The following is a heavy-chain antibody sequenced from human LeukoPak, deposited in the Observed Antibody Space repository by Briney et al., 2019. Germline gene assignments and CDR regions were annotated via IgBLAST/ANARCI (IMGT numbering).Heavy chain of an antibody. CDR2: INGNNGNT. D-gene: IGHD3-16*01. Sequence: GASVKVSCKAAGYXFTSYGISWVRQAPGQGLEWMGWINGNNGNTKNAQKLQGRVTFTTDTSTSTVHMELRSLRSDDTAVYYCVRDFHYAPDYWGQGTLVTVPS. CDR1: GYXFTSYG. V-gene: IGHV1-18*01. J-gene: IGHJ4*02. CDR3: VRDFHYAPDY.